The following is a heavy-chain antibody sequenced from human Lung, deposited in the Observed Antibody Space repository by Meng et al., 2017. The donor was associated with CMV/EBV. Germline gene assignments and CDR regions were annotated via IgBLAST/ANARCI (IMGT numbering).Heavy chain of an antibody. J-gene: IGHJ4*02. CDR1: GGSISSSSYY. CDR3: AREEYYYGSGRDY. Sequence: SETLSLXCTVSGGSISSSSYYWGWIRQPPGKGLEWIGGIYYSGSTYYNPSLKSRVTISVDTSKNQFSLKLSSVTAADTAVYYCAREEYYYGSGRDYWGQGTXVTVSS. V-gene: IGHV4-39*07. CDR2: IYYSGST. D-gene: IGHD3-10*01.